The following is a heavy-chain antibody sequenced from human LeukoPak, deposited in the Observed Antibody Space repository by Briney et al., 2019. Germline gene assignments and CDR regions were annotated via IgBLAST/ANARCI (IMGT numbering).Heavy chain of an antibody. J-gene: IGHJ4*02. CDR1: GFTFSTYN. V-gene: IGHV3-48*01. CDR2: ISSTSNSI. CDR3: ARVRSVTSRVFDY. D-gene: IGHD2-21*02. Sequence: GGSLRLSCVASGFTFSTYNMNWVRQAPGKGLEWISYISSTSNSIYNSDSVKGRFTISRDNAKDSLYLQMNSLTVEDTAVYYCARVRSVTSRVFDYWGQGTLVTVSS.